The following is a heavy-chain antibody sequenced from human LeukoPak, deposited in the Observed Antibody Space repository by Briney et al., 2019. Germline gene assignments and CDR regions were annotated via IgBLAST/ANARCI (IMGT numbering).Heavy chain of an antibody. Sequence: PSETLSLTCAVSCYSISSGYDLDWIRHPPGTGLEWIWTIYHGGSTYYNPSLTSRVTISVDTSKNQLSLKLTSVTAADTAVYYCARYSRNGVDEIGFWGQGTLVIVSS. D-gene: IGHD5-12*01. V-gene: IGHV4-38-2*01. CDR3: ARYSRNGVDEIGF. CDR2: IYHGGST. J-gene: IGHJ4*02. CDR1: CYSISSGYD.